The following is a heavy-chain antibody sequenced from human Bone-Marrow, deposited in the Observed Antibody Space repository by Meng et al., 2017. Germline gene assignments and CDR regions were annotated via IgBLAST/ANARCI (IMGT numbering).Heavy chain of an antibody. V-gene: IGHV4-34*01. J-gene: IGHJ4*02. D-gene: IGHD4-11*01. CDR2: INHSGST. CDR3: ARGPTTMAHDFDY. Sequence: QVQLQQWCAGLLKPSETLSLTCAVYGGSFSGYYWSWIRQPPGKGLEWIGEINHSGSTNYNPSLESRATISVDTSQNNLSLKLSSVTAADSAVYYCARGPTTMAHDFDYWGQGTLVTVSS. CDR1: GGSFSGYY.